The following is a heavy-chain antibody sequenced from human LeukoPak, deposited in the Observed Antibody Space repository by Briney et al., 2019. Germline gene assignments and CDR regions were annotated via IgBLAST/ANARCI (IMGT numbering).Heavy chain of an antibody. CDR2: IYPRDSNT. CDR1: GYSFTSHW. Sequence: VESLKISCKGSGYGSGYSFTSHWIAWVRQMPGKGLEWMGIIYPRDSNTIYSPSFQGQVTISVDTSINTAYLQWISLKASDTAMYYCARHPIAAGGAYNWFDPWGQGTLVTVSS. D-gene: IGHD6-13*01. CDR3: ARHPIAAGGAYNWFDP. J-gene: IGHJ5*02. V-gene: IGHV5-51*01.